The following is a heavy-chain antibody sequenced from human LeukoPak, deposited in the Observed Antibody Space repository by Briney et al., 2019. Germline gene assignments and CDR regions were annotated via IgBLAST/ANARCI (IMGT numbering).Heavy chain of an antibody. CDR2: ISAYNGNT. V-gene: IGHV1-18*01. CDR3: TRGSYYDSSGYSGVRLFDY. D-gene: IGHD3-22*01. Sequence: ASVKVSCTASGYTFTSYGFSWVRQAPGQGLEWMGWISAYNGNTNYAQKLQGRVTMTTDTSASTAYMELRSLRSDDTALYYCTRGSYYDSSGYSGVRLFDYWGQGTPVTVPS. CDR1: GYTFTSYG. J-gene: IGHJ4*02.